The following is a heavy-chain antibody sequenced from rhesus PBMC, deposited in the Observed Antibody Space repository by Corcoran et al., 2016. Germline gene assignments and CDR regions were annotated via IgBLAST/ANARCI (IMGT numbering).Heavy chain of an antibody. D-gene: IGHD6-13*01. J-gene: IGHJ4*01. CDR1: GFSISTPGTG. CDR2: IYWKDSK. CDR3: ARYSSWITFFDY. Sequence: QVTLKESGPALVKPTQTLTLTCTFSGFSISTPGTGVGWIRQPPGKALEWLASIYWKDSKYYSTSLKSRLTISKDTSKNQVVLTMTNMDPVDTATDYCARYSSWITFFDYWGQGVLVTVSS. V-gene: IGHV2-95*01.